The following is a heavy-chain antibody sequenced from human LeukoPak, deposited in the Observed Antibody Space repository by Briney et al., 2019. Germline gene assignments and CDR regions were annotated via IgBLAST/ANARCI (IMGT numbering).Heavy chain of an antibody. CDR2: ISGNGDST. CDR3: TRDASGDTNSGPRMDV. CDR1: GFTFRRYD. D-gene: IGHD1-26*01. Sequence: GGSLRLSCAASGFTFRRYDMSWVRQAPGKGLEWVSAISGNGDSTYYVDSVKGLFTISRDNAKNSLYLQMTSLRAEDTAVYYCTRDASGDTNSGPRMDVWGQGTTVTVSS. J-gene: IGHJ6*02. V-gene: IGHV3-23*01.